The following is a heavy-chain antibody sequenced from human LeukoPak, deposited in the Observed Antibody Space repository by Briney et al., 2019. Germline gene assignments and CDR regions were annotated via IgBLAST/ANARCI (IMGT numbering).Heavy chain of an antibody. D-gene: IGHD3-10*01. CDR3: ARDQYYYGSGSYYAYIFDY. CDR2: ISAYNGNT. Sequence: GASVTVSCKASGYTFTSYGISWVRRAPGQGLEGMGWISAYNGNTNYAQKLQGRVTMTTDTSTSTAYMELRSLRSDDTAVYYCARDQYYYGSGSYYAYIFDYWGQGTLVTVSS. J-gene: IGHJ4*02. CDR1: GYTFTSYG. V-gene: IGHV1-18*01.